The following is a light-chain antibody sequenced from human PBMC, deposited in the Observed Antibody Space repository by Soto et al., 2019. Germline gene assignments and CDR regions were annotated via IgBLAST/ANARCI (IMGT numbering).Light chain of an antibody. V-gene: IGKV1-39*01. CDR2: TAS. CDR1: QSIGRN. J-gene: IGKJ4*01. CDR3: QQSQSSQLS. Sequence: IQMTQSPSSLSASVGDRVTTTCRASQSIGRNLNWYQQKPGKAPELLIYTASNLQSGVPSRFSGSGSGTDFALTMGTLQPDDSEVYYCQQSQSSQLSFSRGTKVDI.